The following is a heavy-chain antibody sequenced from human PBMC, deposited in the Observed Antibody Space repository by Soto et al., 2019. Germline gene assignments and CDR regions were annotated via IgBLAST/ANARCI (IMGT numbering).Heavy chain of an antibody. CDR3: ARNIVVVVDLWYFDL. CDR1: GYTFTSYG. CDR2: ISAYNGNT. V-gene: IGHV1-18*01. Sequence: QVQLVQSGAEVKKPGASVKVSCKASGYTFTSYGISWVRQAPGQGLEWMGWISAYNGNTNDAQKLQGRVTMTTDTSTSTAYMELRSLRSDDTAVYYCARNIVVVVDLWYFDLWGRGTLVTVSS. D-gene: IGHD2-15*01. J-gene: IGHJ2*01.